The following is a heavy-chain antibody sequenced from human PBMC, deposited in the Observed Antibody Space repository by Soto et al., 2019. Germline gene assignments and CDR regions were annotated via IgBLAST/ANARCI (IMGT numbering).Heavy chain of an antibody. CDR1: GYTFTSYG. D-gene: IGHD3-22*01. CDR3: ARGGYYDSSGSRNYHYYGMNV. CDR2: ISPYVAYT. V-gene: IGHV1-18*01. Sequence: QVQLVQSGAEVKKPGASVKVSCKASGYTFTSYGINWVRQAPGQGLEWLGWISPYVAYTNYAQIRQGRVYMTTDTSTTTAYMELRSLRSDATAMYYCARGGYYDSSGSRNYHYYGMNVWGQGTTVTVSS. J-gene: IGHJ6*02.